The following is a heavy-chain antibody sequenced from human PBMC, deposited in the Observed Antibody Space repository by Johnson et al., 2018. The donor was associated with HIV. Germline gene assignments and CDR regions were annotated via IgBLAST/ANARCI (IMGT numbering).Heavy chain of an antibody. CDR2: IWYAGNNK. CDR3: ARDSPPWGARGDI. CDR1: GFTFSSYG. V-gene: IGHV3-33*01. D-gene: IGHD1-26*01. Sequence: QVQLVESGGDVVQPGKSLRLSCAASGFTFSSYGMHLVRQAPGKGLQWVAAIWYAGNNKYYADSVKGRFTVSRDNSKNTLYLQMNSLRAEDTAVYYCARDSPPWGARGDIWGQGTMVTVSS. J-gene: IGHJ3*02.